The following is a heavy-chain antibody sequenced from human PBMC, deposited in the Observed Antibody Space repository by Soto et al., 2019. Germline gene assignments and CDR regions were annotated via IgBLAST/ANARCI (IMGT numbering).Heavy chain of an antibody. CDR2: ISGSGGST. J-gene: IGHJ4*02. CDR1: GFTFSSYA. Sequence: PGGSLRLSCAASGFTFSSYAMSWVRQAPGKGLEWVSAISGSGGSTYYADSVKGWFTISRDNSKNTLYLQMNSLRAEDTAVYYCAKDQRSYPSPFDYWGQGTLVTVSS. CDR3: AKDQRSYPSPFDY. V-gene: IGHV3-23*01. D-gene: IGHD1-26*01.